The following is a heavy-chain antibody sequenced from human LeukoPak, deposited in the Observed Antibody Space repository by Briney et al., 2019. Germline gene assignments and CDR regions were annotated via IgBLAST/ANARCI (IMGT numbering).Heavy chain of an antibody. CDR2: INPSGST. V-gene: IGHV1-46*01. CDR1: GYTFTSYY. D-gene: IGHD5-24*01. CDR3: ARGKEKRKTSPFDY. Sequence: ASVKVSCKASGYTFTSYYMHWVRQAPGQGLEWMGIINPSGSTSYAQKFQGRVTMTRDTSTSTVYMELSSLRSEDTAVYYCARGKEKRKTSPFDYWGQGTLVTVSS. J-gene: IGHJ4*02.